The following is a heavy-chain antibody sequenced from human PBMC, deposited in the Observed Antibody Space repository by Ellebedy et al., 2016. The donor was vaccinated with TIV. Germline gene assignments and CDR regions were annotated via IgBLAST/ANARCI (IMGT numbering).Heavy chain of an antibody. V-gene: IGHV7-4-1*02. D-gene: IGHD5-18*01. CDR1: GYMFSDYP. CDR3: ARSQGYTYGDY. Sequence: ASVKVSCKASGYMFSDYPMNWVRQAPGQGLEWLGWINTNTGNPTYSQGFTGRFVFSVYTSVSTAYLEISSLKPEDTAVYYCARSQGYTYGDYWGQGTLVTVSS. CDR2: INTNTGNP. J-gene: IGHJ4*02.